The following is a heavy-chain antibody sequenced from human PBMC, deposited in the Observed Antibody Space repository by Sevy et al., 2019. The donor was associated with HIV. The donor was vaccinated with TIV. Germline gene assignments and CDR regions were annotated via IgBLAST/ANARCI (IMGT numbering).Heavy chain of an antibody. V-gene: IGHV3-73*01. D-gene: IGHD7-27*01. CDR3: TGLTGDPGWYFDL. J-gene: IGHJ2*01. Sequence: GGSLRLSCAASGFTFTGSAMHWVRQASGKGLEWVGRIRGKPNNYATEYAAWVKGRFTISRDDSDSTAYLQVNNLKTEDTALYYCTGLTGDPGWYFDLWGRGTLVTVSS. CDR2: IRGKPNNYAT. CDR1: GFTFTGSA.